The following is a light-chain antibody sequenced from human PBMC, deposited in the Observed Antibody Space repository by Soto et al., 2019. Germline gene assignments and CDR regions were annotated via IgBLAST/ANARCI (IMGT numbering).Light chain of an antibody. CDR3: SSYSDSSTL. V-gene: IGLV2-14*01. Sequence: QSALTQPASVSGSTGQSITISCTGSSSDVGYYNYVSWYQQHPGKAPKLIIYDVSDRPSGVSNRFSGSKSANTASLTISGIQAEDEADYYCSSYSDSSTLFGGGTKVTVL. J-gene: IGLJ3*02. CDR2: DVS. CDR1: SSDVGYYNY.